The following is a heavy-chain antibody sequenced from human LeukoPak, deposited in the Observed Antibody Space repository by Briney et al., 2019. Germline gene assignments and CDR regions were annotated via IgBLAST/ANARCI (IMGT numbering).Heavy chain of an antibody. V-gene: IGHV1-18*03. J-gene: IGHJ2*01. D-gene: IGHD6-19*01. Sequence: ASVKVSCKASGYTFTSYGISWVRQAPGQGLEWMGWISAYNGNTNYAQKLQGRVTMTTDTSTSTAYMELRSLRSEDMAVYHCARGRVAVDYWYFDLWGRGTLVTVSS. CDR1: GYTFTSYG. CDR3: ARGRVAVDYWYFDL. CDR2: ISAYNGNT.